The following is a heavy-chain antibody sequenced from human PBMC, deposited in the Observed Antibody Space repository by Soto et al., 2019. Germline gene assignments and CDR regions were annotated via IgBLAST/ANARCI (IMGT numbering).Heavy chain of an antibody. Sequence: QVQLVESGGGVVQPGRSLRLSCAASGFTFSSYGMHWVRQAPGKGLEWVAGIWYDGSNKYYADSVKGRFTISRDNSKNTLYVQMNRLRAEDTAVYYCARDADYYDSSGYAPYFDYWGQGTLVTVSS. V-gene: IGHV3-33*01. CDR3: ARDADYYDSSGYAPYFDY. CDR1: GFTFSSYG. J-gene: IGHJ4*02. CDR2: IWYDGSNK. D-gene: IGHD3-22*01.